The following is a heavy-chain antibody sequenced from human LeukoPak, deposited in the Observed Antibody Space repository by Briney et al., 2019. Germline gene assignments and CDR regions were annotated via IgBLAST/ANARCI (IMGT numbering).Heavy chain of an antibody. J-gene: IGHJ5*02. D-gene: IGHD3-9*01. CDR2: IYYSGST. CDR3: ARAYYDILAGHHPFDP. CDR1: GGSISSSSYY. Sequence: SETLSLTCTVSGGSISSSSYYWGWIRQPPGKGLEWIGSIYYSGSTYYNPSLKSRVTISVDTSKNQFSLKLSSVTAADTAVYYCARAYYDILAGHHPFDPWGQGTLVTVSS. V-gene: IGHV4-39*07.